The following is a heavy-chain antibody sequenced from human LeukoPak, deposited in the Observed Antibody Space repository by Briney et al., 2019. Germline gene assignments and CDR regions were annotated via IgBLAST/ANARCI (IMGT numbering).Heavy chain of an antibody. CDR1: GFAFSSYG. Sequence: PGGSLRLSCVASGFAFSSYGMSWVRQAPGKGLEWVAAISASGSQPHYTDSVKGRFFISRDNAKNSLYLQMNSLRAEDTAVYYCARTVVGDGFVFDYWGQGTLVTVSS. CDR2: ISASGSQP. CDR3: ARTVVGDGFVFDY. J-gene: IGHJ4*02. D-gene: IGHD3-10*01. V-gene: IGHV3-23*01.